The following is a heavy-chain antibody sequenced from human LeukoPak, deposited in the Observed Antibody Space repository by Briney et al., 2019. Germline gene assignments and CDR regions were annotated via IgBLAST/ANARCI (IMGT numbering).Heavy chain of an antibody. Sequence: SETLSLTCTVSGGSISSYYWTWIRQPPGKGLEWIGYIYYSGTSYYNPSLKSRLTISVDTSKNQFSLKLTSVTAADTAVYYCARGLGSSWFGDWGQGTLVTVSS. J-gene: IGHJ4*02. CDR2: IYYSGTS. D-gene: IGHD6-13*01. V-gene: IGHV4-30-4*01. CDR1: GGSISSYY. CDR3: ARGLGSSWFGD.